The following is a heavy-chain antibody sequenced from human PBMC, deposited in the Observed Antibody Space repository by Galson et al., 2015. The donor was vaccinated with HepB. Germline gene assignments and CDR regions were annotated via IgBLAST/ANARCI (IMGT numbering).Heavy chain of an antibody. V-gene: IGHV3-30*04. CDR1: GFTFSSYI. J-gene: IGHJ3*02. D-gene: IGHD5-18*01. Sequence: SLRLSCAASGFTFSSYIMHWVRQAPGKGLGWVAVISDDGSNKDYADSVKGRFTISRDNSKNTLYLQTNSLRAEDTAVYYCARDGPNGGYSYGQLRPDAFDIWGQGTLVTVSS. CDR2: ISDDGSNK. CDR3: ARDGPNGGYSYGQLRPDAFDI.